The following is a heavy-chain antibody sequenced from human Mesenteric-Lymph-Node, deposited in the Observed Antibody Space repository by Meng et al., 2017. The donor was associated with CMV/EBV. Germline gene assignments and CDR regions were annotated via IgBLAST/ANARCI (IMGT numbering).Heavy chain of an antibody. CDR2: INHCGST. Sequence: SETLSLTCAVYGGSFSGYYWSWIRQPPGKGLEWIGEINHCGSTNYNPSLKSRVTISVDTSKNQFSLKLSSVTAADTAVYYCARGLKWGTSSGYLRFDPWGQGTLVTVSS. CDR1: GGSFSGYY. CDR3: ARGLKWGTSSGYLRFDP. D-gene: IGHD3-22*01. J-gene: IGHJ5*02. V-gene: IGHV4-34*01.